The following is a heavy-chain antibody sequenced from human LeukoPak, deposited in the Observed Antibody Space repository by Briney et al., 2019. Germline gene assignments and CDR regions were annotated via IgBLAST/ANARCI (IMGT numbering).Heavy chain of an antibody. J-gene: IGHJ4*02. Sequence: ASVKVSCKASGYTFTGYYMNWVRQAPGQGLEWMGWISPNSGGTNYAQKFQGRVTMTRDTSISTVYMELSRLISDDMAVYYCARLSPLLTGSYSVDPYYFDHWGQGALVTVSS. CDR1: GYTFTGYY. V-gene: IGHV1-2*02. CDR3: ARLSPLLTGSYSVDPYYFDH. D-gene: IGHD1-26*01. CDR2: ISPNSGGT.